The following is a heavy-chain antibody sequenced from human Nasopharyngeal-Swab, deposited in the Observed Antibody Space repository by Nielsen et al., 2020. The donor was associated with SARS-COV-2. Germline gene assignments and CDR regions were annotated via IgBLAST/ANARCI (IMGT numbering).Heavy chain of an antibody. CDR2: VFYSGTT. J-gene: IGHJ4*02. CDR1: GGSISSYY. D-gene: IGHD5-18*01. CDR3: ARSGYSYGLPVGYFGH. V-gene: IGHV4-59*01. Sequence: SETLSLTCSVSGGSISSYYWSWIRQRPGKGLEWLGYVFYSGTTNYNPSLKSRVSISVETSRNQFSLKLRSMTAADTAVYYCARSGYSYGLPVGYFGHWGQGILVTVSS.